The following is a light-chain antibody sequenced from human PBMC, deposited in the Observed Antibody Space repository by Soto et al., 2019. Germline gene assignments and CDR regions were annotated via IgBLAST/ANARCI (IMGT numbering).Light chain of an antibody. V-gene: IGKV3-11*01. Sequence: ETVLTQSPAPLSLSPGETATLSCRASESVDIYLAWYQQKPGQAPRLLIYHASNRATGIPAKFGGSGSGTDFTLTISSLEPEDSAVYYCQQRRYWPPLTFGGGTRVEI. J-gene: IGKJ4*01. CDR1: ESVDIY. CDR3: QQRRYWPPLT. CDR2: HAS.